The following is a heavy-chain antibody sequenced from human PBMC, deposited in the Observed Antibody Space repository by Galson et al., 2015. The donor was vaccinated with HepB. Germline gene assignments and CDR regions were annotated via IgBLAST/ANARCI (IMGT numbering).Heavy chain of an antibody. D-gene: IGHD5-24*01. J-gene: IGHJ5*02. CDR1: GYTFPSYD. Sequence: SVKVSCKASGYTFPSYDITWVRQAPGQGLEWMGWISGYNGYTKYAQKFQGRVSMTTDTSTSTAYMELSSLRSEDTAVYYCARTGDGYNLDWLKYNWFDPWGQGTLVTVSS. CDR2: ISGYNGYT. V-gene: IGHV1-18*01. CDR3: ARTGDGYNLDWLKYNWFDP.